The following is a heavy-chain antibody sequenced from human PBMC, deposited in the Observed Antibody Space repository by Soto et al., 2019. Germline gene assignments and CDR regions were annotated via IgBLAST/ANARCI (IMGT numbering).Heavy chain of an antibody. CDR1: GFTFSSYA. D-gene: IGHD1-1*01. Sequence: QVQLVESGGGVVQPGRSLRLSCAASGFTFSSYAMHWVRQAPGKGLEWVAVIAYDGRNKYYADSEKGRFTISRDNSKNTLYLQMNSLRLEDAAVYYCARELERVFDHWGEGTLVTVSS. CDR3: ARELERVFDH. J-gene: IGHJ4*02. V-gene: IGHV3-30*04. CDR2: IAYDGRNK.